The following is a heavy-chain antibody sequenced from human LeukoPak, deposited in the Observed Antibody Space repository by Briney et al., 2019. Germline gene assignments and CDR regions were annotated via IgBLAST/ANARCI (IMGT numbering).Heavy chain of an antibody. CDR1: GVSINSHY. V-gene: IGHV4-4*09. J-gene: IGHJ4*02. CDR3: VVSPNQDFYDY. Sequence: SETLSLTCSVSGVSINSHYLNWIRQPPGKGLEWIGFISGIGSTNYNPSLMSRVTMSLETSKRQFSLKLRSVTAADTAVYYCVVSPNQDFYDYWGQGTLVTVSS. CDR2: ISGIGST.